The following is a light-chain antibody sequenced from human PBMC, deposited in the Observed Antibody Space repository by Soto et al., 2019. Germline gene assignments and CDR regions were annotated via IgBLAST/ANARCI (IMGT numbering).Light chain of an antibody. V-gene: IGLV2-11*01. CDR3: CSYAGSYTYV. Sequence: QSALTQPRSVSESPGQSVTISCTGTSSDVGGYNYVSWYQQHPGKAPKLMIHDVNKRPSGVPDRFSGSKSGNTASLTISGLQAEDEADYHCCSYAGSYTYVFGTGTKVTVL. CDR1: SSDVGGYNY. CDR2: DVN. J-gene: IGLJ1*01.